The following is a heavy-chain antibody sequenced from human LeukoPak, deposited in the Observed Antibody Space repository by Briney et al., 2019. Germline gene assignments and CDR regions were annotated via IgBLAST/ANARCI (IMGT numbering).Heavy chain of an antibody. CDR1: GYTFTGYY. CDR2: INPNSGGT. CDR3: ARDRGVHAYYYYMDV. D-gene: IGHD3-10*01. J-gene: IGHJ6*03. V-gene: IGHV1-2*02. Sequence: ASVKVSCKASGYTFTGYYMHWVRQAPGQGLECVGWINPNSGGTNYAQKFQGRVTMTRDTSISTAYMELSRLRSDDTAVYYCARDRGVHAYYYYMDVWGKGTTVTVSS.